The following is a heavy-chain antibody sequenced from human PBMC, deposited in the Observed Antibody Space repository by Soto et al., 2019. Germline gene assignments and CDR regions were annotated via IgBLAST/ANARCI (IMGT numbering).Heavy chain of an antibody. Sequence: EVQLLESGGGLVHPGGSLRLSCVASGFKFSSYALTWVRQAPGKGLEWVSVISVSGANTYYADSVKGRFTISRDNSKNTLYLQMNSLRAEDTAVYYCARDYSSSWGAYYYYGMDVWGQGTTVTVSS. CDR3: ARDYSSSWGAYYYYGMDV. J-gene: IGHJ6*02. D-gene: IGHD6-13*01. CDR2: ISVSGANT. CDR1: GFKFSSYA. V-gene: IGHV3-23*01.